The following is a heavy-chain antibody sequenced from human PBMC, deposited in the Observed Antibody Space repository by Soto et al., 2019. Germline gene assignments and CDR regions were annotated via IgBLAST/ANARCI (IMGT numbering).Heavy chain of an antibody. J-gene: IGHJ4*02. CDR1: DGSISSYY. CDR2: VHYSGTT. D-gene: IGHD3-10*01. V-gene: IGHV4-59*01. CDR3: ARTHGAGTTDN. Sequence: QVQLQESGPGLVKPSETLSLTCTVSDGSISSYYWSWIRQPPGKGLEWIAYVHYSGTTNYNPSLKSRVTISLDTSKNQFSLTLSSVTAADTAVYYCARTHGAGTTDNWGQGTLVTVSS.